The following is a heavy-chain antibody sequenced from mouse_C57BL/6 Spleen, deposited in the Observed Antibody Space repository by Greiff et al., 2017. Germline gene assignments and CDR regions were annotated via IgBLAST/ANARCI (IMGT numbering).Heavy chain of an antibody. CDR2: ISSGSSTI. V-gene: IGHV5-17*01. CDR3: ARDDYDDWFDY. CDR1: GFTFSDYG. Sequence: DVKLVESGGGLVKPGGSLKLSCAASGFTFSDYGMHWVRQAPEKGLEWVAYISSGSSTIYYADTVKGRFTISRDNAKNTLFLQMTSLRSEDTAMYYCARDDYDDWFDYWGQGTTLTVSS. D-gene: IGHD2-4*01. J-gene: IGHJ2*01.